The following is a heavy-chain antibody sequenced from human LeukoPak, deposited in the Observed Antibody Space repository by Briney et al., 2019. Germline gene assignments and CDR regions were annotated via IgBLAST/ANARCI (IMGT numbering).Heavy chain of an antibody. D-gene: IGHD5-18*01. V-gene: IGHV3-53*01. CDR2: IYSGGST. CDR3: AREHTAMAEGAFDI. Sequence: GGSLRLSCAASGFTVSNNYMSWVRQAPGKGLEWVSVIYSGGSTYYTDSVKGRFTISRDNSKNTLYLQMNSLRAEDTAVYYCAREHTAMAEGAFDIWGQGTMATVSS. CDR1: GFTVSNNY. J-gene: IGHJ3*02.